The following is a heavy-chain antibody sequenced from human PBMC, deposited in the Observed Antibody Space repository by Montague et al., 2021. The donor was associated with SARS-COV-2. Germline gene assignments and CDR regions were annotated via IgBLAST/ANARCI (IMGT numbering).Heavy chain of an antibody. Sequence: SETLSLTCAVYGGSFSGYYWNWIRKPPGKGLDWVWEINHSGSANYHPSLTSRVTMSVDTSKTQFSLKLSSVTAADTAVYYCARGARHGCGCRLGSFDSWGQGTLVTVSS. CDR1: GGSFSGYY. V-gene: IGHV4-34*01. CDR2: INHSGSA. J-gene: IGHJ4*02. D-gene: IGHD2-21*01. CDR3: ARGARHGCGCRLGSFDS.